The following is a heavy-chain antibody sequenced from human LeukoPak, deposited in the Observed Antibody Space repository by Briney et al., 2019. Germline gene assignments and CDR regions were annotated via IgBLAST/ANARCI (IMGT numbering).Heavy chain of an antibody. D-gene: IGHD3-22*01. CDR2: IWYDGSNK. V-gene: IGHV3-33*06. Sequence: GGSLRLSCAASGFTFSSYGMHWVRQAPGKGLEWVAVIWYDGSNKYYADSVKGRFTISRDNSKNTLDLQMNGLRAEDTAVYDCAKERDYDSSGYSGRGYYFDYWGQGTLVTVSS. CDR3: AKERDYDSSGYSGRGYYFDY. CDR1: GFTFSSYG. J-gene: IGHJ4*02.